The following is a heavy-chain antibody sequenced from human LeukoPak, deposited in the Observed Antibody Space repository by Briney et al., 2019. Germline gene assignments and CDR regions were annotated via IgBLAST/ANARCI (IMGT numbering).Heavy chain of an antibody. J-gene: IGHJ5*02. CDR3: ARLTDYYDSSGYYRNYNWFDP. CDR1: GYNFANYW. CDR2: IYPGDSDT. Sequence: GESLEISCKGSGYNFANYWIAWVRPVPGKGLEWMGIIYPGDSDTKYSPSFQGQVTISADKSINTAYLQWSSLTASDTAMYYCARLTDYYDSSGYYRNYNWFDPWGQGTLVTVSS. D-gene: IGHD3-22*01. V-gene: IGHV5-51*01.